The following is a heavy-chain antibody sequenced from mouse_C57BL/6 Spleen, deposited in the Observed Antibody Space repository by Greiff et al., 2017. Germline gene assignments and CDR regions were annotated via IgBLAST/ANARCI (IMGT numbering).Heavy chain of an antibody. Sequence: DVKLVESGGGLVQPKGSLKLSCAASGFSFNTYAMNWVRQAPGKGLEWVARIRSKSNNYATYYADSVKDRFTISRDDSESMLYLQMNNLKTEDTAMYYCVRHSRIYYDYDGGYAMDYWGQGTSVTVSS. CDR2: IRSKSNNYAT. D-gene: IGHD2-4*01. J-gene: IGHJ4*01. V-gene: IGHV10-1*01. CDR1: GFSFNTYA. CDR3: VRHSRIYYDYDGGYAMDY.